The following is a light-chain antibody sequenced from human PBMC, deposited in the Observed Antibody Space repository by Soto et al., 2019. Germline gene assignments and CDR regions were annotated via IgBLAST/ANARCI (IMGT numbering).Light chain of an antibody. CDR1: QSVSSSS. CDR2: DAS. V-gene: IGKV3-20*01. Sequence: EIVLTQSPGTLSLSPGERATLSCRVSQSVSSSSLAWYQQKRGQAPRLLIHDASSRATGIPDRFSGSGSGTDFTLTISRLEPEDFAVYYCQQYGSSPWTFGQGTKVDIK. CDR3: QQYGSSPWT. J-gene: IGKJ1*01.